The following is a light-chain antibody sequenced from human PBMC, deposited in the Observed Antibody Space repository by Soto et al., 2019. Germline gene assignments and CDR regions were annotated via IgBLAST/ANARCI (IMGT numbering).Light chain of an antibody. CDR2: EVS. Sequence: QSSMTQPASVSGSHGQSSSISCTGTSIDVGDYNYVSCYQQHPGKAPKLIIYEVSNRSSGFSNRFSGSKSGNTASLTISRLKAEDEAHYSCTSYADSSARVVGRGTKVTVL. J-gene: IGLJ2*01. V-gene: IGLV2-14*01. CDR3: TSYADSSARV. CDR1: SIDVGDYNY.